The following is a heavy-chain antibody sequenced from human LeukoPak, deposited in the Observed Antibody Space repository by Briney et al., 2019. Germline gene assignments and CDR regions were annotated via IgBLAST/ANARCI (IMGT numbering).Heavy chain of an antibody. CDR1: GYSISSGYY. CDR3: ARHSAKPSHNWFNP. J-gene: IGHJ5*02. CDR2: IYHSGST. D-gene: IGHD3-10*01. Sequence: SETLSLTCAVSGYSISSGYYWGWIRQPPGKGLEWIGSIYHSGSTYYNPSLKSRVTISVDTSKNQFSLKLSSVTAADTAVYYCARHSAKPSHNWFNPWGQGTLVTVSS. V-gene: IGHV4-38-2*01.